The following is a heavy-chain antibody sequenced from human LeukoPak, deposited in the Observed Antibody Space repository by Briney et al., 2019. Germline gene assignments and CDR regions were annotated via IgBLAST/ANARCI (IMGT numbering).Heavy chain of an antibody. CDR3: AKVTYGSGTYAAFDS. Sequence: GGSLRLSCAASGFTFSSHGMSWVRQAPGKGLGWVSTISGSGDYTYYADSVKGRFTISRDNSKNTLYLQMNSLRAEDTAVYYCAKVTYGSGTYAAFDSWGQGTLVTVSS. D-gene: IGHD3-10*01. CDR1: GFTFSSHG. CDR2: ISGSGDYT. V-gene: IGHV3-23*01. J-gene: IGHJ4*02.